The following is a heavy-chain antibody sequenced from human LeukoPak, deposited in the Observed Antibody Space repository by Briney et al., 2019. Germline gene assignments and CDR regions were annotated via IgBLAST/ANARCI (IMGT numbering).Heavy chain of an antibody. CDR3: TGHHQAYSRTY. CDR1: GFTFDDYW. J-gene: IGHJ4*02. CDR2: ISTDASST. V-gene: IGHV3-74*01. D-gene: IGHD4-11*01. Sequence: GGSLRLSCGASGFTFDDYWMHWVRQAPGKGLVWVSRISTDASSTTYADSVKGRFTISRDNAKGTLYLQMSSLRAEDTAVYYCTGHHQAYSRTYWGQGTLVTVSS.